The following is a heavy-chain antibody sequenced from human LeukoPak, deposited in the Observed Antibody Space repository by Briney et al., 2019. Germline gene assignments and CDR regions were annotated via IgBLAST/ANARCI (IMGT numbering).Heavy chain of an antibody. Sequence: SVKVSCKASGGTFSSYAISWVRQAPGQGLEWMGRIIPILGIANYAQKFQGRVTITADKSTSTAYMELSSLRSEDTAVYYCARSKGVVPAAMYANFDYWGQGTPVTVSS. CDR3: ARSKGVVPAAMYANFDY. CDR2: IIPILGIA. CDR1: GGTFSSYA. D-gene: IGHD2-2*01. J-gene: IGHJ4*02. V-gene: IGHV1-69*04.